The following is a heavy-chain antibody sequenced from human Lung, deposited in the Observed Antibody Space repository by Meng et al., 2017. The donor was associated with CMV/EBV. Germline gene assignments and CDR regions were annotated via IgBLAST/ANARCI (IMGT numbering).Heavy chain of an antibody. CDR1: GFIFSDYS. Sequence: GGSLRLXCTASGFIFSDYSMSWVRQAPGKGLEWVSSISSSSIHIYYADSTKGRFTISRDNAKKSLYLQMNSLRAEDTAVYYCARGRGYCSSTNCYQNFDYWGQGKXV. CDR3: ARGRGYCSSTNCYQNFDY. J-gene: IGHJ4*02. D-gene: IGHD2-2*01. V-gene: IGHV3-21*01. CDR2: ISSSSIHI.